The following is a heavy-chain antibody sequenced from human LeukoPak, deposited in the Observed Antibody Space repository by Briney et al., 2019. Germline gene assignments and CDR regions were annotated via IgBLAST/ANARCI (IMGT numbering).Heavy chain of an antibody. J-gene: IGHJ4*02. D-gene: IGHD6-6*01. CDR1: GYTFTGYY. CDR2: INPNSGGT. V-gene: IGHV1-2*02. CDR3: ARAITLYSSSPSCY. Sequence: GASVKVSCKASGYTFTGYYMHWVRQAPGQGLEWMGWINPNSGGTNYAQKFQGRVTVTRDTSISTAYMELSRLRSDDTAVYYCARAITLYSSSPSCYWGQGTLVTVSS.